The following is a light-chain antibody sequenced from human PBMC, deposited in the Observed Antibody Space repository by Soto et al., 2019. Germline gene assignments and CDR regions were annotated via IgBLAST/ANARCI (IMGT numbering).Light chain of an antibody. CDR3: WTDHGSGSNFVVV. V-gene: IGLV9-49*01. Sequence: QPVLTQTPSASASLGASVTLTCTLSSGYSNYKIDWFQQRPGKGPRFVMRVGTGGIVGSKGDGIPDRFSVLGSGLNRYLTIKNIQEDDESDYYCWTDHGSGSNFVVVFGGGTKLTVL. CDR2: VGTGGIVG. J-gene: IGLJ2*01. CDR1: SGYSNYK.